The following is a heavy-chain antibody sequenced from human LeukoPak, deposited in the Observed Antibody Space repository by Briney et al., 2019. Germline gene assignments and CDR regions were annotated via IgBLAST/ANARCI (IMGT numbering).Heavy chain of an antibody. CDR1: GFTFSSYD. J-gene: IGHJ2*01. D-gene: IGHD1-1*01. Sequence: PGGSLRLSCAASGFTFSSYDMHWVRRATGKGLEWVSAIGSAGDTYYSDSVKGRFTISRENAENSLYLQMNSLRAGDTAVYYCVRERWGAIKRRLNCDFDLWGRGTLVTVSS. V-gene: IGHV3-13*01. CDR3: VRERWGAIKRRLNCDFDL. CDR2: IGSAGDT.